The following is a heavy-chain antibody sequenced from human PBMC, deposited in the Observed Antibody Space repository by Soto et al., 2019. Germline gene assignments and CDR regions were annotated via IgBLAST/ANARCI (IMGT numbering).Heavy chain of an antibody. J-gene: IGHJ4*02. CDR2: IYYSGST. CDR3: ARMSAPYDSSGYFGYFDY. Sequence: QVQLQESGPGLVKPSQTLSLTCTVSGGSISSGDYYWSWIRQPPGKGLEWIGYIYYSGSTYYNPSLKSRVTISVDTSKNQFSLKLSSVTAADTAEYYCARMSAPYDSSGYFGYFDYWGQGTLVTVSS. V-gene: IGHV4-30-4*01. D-gene: IGHD3-22*01. CDR1: GGSISSGDYY.